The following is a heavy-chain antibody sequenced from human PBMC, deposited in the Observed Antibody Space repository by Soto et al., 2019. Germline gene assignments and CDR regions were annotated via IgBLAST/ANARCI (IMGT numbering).Heavy chain of an antibody. CDR3: EPRRYNGCYDVDY. J-gene: IGHJ4*02. CDR2: IYWADDK. CDR1: GFSLSTSGVG. D-gene: IGHD6-19*01. V-gene: IGHV2-5*02. Sequence: QITLKESGPTLVKPTQTLTLTCTFSGFSLSTSGVGVGWIRPPPGKALEWLALIYWADDKRYSPSLKSRLTITKDTAKNQGVPTVTNMDPVATATYYGEPRRYNGCYDVDYWGQGTLVTFSS.